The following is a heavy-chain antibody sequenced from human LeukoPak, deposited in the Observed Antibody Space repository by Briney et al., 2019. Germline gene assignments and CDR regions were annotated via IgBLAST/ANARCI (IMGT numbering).Heavy chain of an antibody. CDR3: AKSRPYSSSWYYFDY. CDR1: GFTFSSYW. D-gene: IGHD6-13*01. CDR2: INSDGSST. J-gene: IGHJ4*02. V-gene: IGHV3-74*01. Sequence: PGGSLRLSCAASGFTFSSYWMHWVRQAPGKGLVWVSRINSDGSSTSYADSVKGRFAISRDNAKNTPYLQVNSLRAEDTAVYYCAKSRPYSSSWYYFDYWGQGTLVTVSS.